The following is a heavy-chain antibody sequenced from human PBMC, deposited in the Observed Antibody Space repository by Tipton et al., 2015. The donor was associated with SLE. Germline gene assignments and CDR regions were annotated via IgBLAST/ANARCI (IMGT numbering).Heavy chain of an antibody. CDR3: ARDDRRRTYYYGSGPENYYYGMDV. V-gene: IGHV4-38-2*02. CDR2: IYHSGST. D-gene: IGHD3-10*01. J-gene: IGHJ6*02. CDR1: GYSISSGYY. Sequence: LRLSCAVSGYSISSGYYWGWIRQPPGKGLEWIGSIYHSGSTNYNPSLKSRVAISVDTSKNQFSLKLSSVTAADTAVYYCARDDRRRTYYYGSGPENYYYGMDVWGQGTTVTVSS.